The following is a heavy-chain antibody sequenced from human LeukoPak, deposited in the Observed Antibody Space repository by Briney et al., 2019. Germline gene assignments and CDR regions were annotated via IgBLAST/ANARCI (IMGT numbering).Heavy chain of an antibody. V-gene: IGHV4-61*08. J-gene: IGHJ6*04. CDR2: IYYSGST. Sequence: PSETLSLTCTVSGGSISSGDYYWSWIRQPPGKGLEWIGYIYYSGSTNYNPSLKSRVTISVDTSKNQFSLKLSSVTAADTAVYYCARGGWFGESTMDVWGKGTTVTVSS. D-gene: IGHD3-10*01. CDR3: ARGGWFGESTMDV. CDR1: GGSISSGDYY.